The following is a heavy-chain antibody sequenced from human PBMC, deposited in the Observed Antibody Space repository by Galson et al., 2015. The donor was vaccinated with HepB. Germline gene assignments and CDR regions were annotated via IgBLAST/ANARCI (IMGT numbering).Heavy chain of an antibody. CDR2: INPNSGGT. CDR3: ARGGDILTVEDVNAFDI. D-gene: IGHD3-9*01. Sequence: SVKVSCKASGYTFTGYYMHWVRQAPGQGLEWMGWINPNSGGTNYAQKFQGWVTMTRDTSISTAYMELSRLRSDDTAVYYCARGGDILTVEDVNAFDIWGQGTMVTVSS. J-gene: IGHJ3*02. CDR1: GYTFTGYY. V-gene: IGHV1-2*04.